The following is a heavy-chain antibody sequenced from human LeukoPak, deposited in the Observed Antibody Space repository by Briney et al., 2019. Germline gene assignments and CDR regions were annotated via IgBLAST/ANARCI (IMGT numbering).Heavy chain of an antibody. CDR2: ISSSSSYI. J-gene: IGHJ5*02. CDR1: GFTFSSYS. D-gene: IGHD6-13*01. V-gene: IGHV3-21*01. Sequence: GGSLRLSCAASGFTFSSYSMNWVRQAPGKGLEWVSSISSSSSYIYYADSVKGRFTISRDNAKNSLYLQMNSLRAEDTAVYYCARDRMYSSSWYPNWFDPWGQGTLVTVSS. CDR3: ARDRMYSSSWYPNWFDP.